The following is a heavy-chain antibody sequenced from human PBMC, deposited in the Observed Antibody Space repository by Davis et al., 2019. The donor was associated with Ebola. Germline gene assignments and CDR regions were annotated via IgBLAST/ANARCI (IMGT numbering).Heavy chain of an antibody. D-gene: IGHD2-2*01. CDR2: INPSGGST. CDR3: ARWNCSSTSCPDYYGMDV. Sequence: ASVTVSCKASGYTFTSYYMHWVRQAPGQGLEWMGIINPSGGSTSYAQKFQGRVTMTRDTSTSTVYMELSSLRSEDTAVYYCARWNCSSTSCPDYYGMDVWGQGTTVTVSS. CDR1: GYTFTSYY. V-gene: IGHV1-46*01. J-gene: IGHJ6*02.